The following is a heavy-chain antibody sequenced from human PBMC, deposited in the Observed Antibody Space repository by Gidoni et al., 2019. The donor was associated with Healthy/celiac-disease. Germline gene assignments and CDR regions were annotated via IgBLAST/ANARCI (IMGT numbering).Heavy chain of an antibody. CDR3: ARDLYSGYNY. D-gene: IGHD5-12*01. Sequence: ELQLSESGGGLVQPGGSLRLSCAASGFTFSRYSMIWVRQAPGKGLEWVSYISSSSSTIYYADSVKGRFTISRDNAKNSLYLQMNRLRDEDTAVYYCARDLYSGYNYWGQGTLVTVSS. CDR2: ISSSSSTI. CDR1: GFTFSRYS. J-gene: IGHJ4*02. V-gene: IGHV3-48*02.